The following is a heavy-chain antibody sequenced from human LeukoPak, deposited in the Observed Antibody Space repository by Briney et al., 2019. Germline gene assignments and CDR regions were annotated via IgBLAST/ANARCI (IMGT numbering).Heavy chain of an antibody. CDR3: ARDRGAPFDH. J-gene: IGHJ4*02. CDR2: IYIRGSI. V-gene: IGHV4-61*02. D-gene: IGHD3-10*01. CDR1: GDSISWDIYY. Sequence: SETLSLTCTVSGDSISWDIYYWSWIRQPAGKGLEWIGRIYIRGSINHNPSLKSRVTLSVETSKNQASLKFSSVTAADTAGYYCARDRGAPFDHWGQGTVVTVSS.